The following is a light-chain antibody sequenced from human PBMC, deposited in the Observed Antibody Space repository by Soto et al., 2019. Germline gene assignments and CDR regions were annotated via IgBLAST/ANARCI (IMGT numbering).Light chain of an antibody. V-gene: IGKV1-17*01. J-gene: IGKJ4*01. Sequence: DIQMTQSPSSLSASVGDRVTFTCRASQGIANDLAWYQQKPTKAPKRLIYAASSLQSGVPSRFSGSGAGTEFTRTISSLQPEDFGTYYCLQHNSYPLTCGGGTTVEI. CDR3: LQHNSYPLT. CDR2: AAS. CDR1: QGIAND.